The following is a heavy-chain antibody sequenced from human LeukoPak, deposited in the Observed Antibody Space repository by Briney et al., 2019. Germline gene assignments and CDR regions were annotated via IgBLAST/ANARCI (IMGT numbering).Heavy chain of an antibody. J-gene: IGHJ3*02. CDR2: INHSGST. D-gene: IGHD6-19*01. CDR3: ARSQSGWYPGAFDI. Sequence: PSETLSLTCAVYGGSFSGYYWSWIRQPPGKGLEWIGEINHSGSTNYNPSLKSRVTISVDTSKNQFSLKLSSVTAADTAVYYCARSQSGWYPGAFDIWGQGTMVTVSS. CDR1: GGSFSGYY. V-gene: IGHV4-34*01.